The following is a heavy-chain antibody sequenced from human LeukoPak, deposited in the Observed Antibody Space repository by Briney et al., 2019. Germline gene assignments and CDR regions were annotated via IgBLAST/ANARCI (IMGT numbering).Heavy chain of an antibody. J-gene: IGHJ4*02. CDR3: ARAQIYDYALGY. CDR1: GGSISSYY. CDR2: IYYSGST. V-gene: IGHV4-59*01. Sequence: SETLSLTCTVSGGSISSYYWSWIRQPPGKGLEWIGYIYYSGSTNYNPFLKSRVTISVDTSKNQFSLKLSSVTAADTAVYYCARAQIYDYALGYWGQGTLVTVSS. D-gene: IGHD3-16*01.